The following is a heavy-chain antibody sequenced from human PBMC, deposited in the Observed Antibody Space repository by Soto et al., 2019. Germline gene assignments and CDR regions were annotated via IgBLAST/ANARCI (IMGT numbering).Heavy chain of an antibody. V-gene: IGHV4-39*01. CDR1: GGSFSDTY. CDR2: IYYSGGT. J-gene: IGHJ6*02. D-gene: IGHD3-16*01. Sequence: SETLCLTCAVYGGSFSDTYWGWIRQPPGKGLEWIGSIYYSGGTYYNPSLKSRVTISVDTSKSQFSLKLSSVTAADTAVYYCARHNGPLYVGYYYDMDVWGQGTTVTVSS. CDR3: ARHNGPLYVGYYYDMDV.